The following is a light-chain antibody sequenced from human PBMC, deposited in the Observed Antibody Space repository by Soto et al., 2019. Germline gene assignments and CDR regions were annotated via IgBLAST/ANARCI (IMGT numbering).Light chain of an antibody. CDR1: SSDVGRYNF. CDR3: SSYTGSTSLVYV. V-gene: IGLV2-14*03. Sequence: QSALTQPASVSGSPGQSISISCTGTSSDVGRYNFVSWYQQRPGKAPKLIIYDVANRPSGISNRFSGSKSGNTASLTISGVQAEDEADYYCSSYTGSTSLVYVFGTGTKLTVL. J-gene: IGLJ1*01. CDR2: DVA.